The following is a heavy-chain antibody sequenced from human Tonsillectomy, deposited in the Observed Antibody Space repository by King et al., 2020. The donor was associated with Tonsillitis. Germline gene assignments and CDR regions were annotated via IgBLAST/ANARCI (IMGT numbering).Heavy chain of an antibody. Sequence: VQLQESGPGLVKPAETLSLTCTVSGGSVSTYYWNWIRQSPGKGLEWLGYFSYSGRPNFNPSLNTRVMISLDTSKNQFSLKLRSVTAADTAVYYCARAHYDFWSGFEFWGQGILVTVSS. CDR2: FSYSGRP. CDR3: ARAHYDFWSGFEF. J-gene: IGHJ4*02. CDR1: GGSVSTYY. V-gene: IGHV4-59*02. D-gene: IGHD3-3*01.